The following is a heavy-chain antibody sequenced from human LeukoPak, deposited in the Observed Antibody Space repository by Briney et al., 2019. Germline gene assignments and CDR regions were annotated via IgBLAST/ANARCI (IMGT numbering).Heavy chain of an antibody. CDR1: GGSISTYY. J-gene: IGHJ4*02. CDR2: IYYSGST. D-gene: IGHD4-17*01. V-gene: IGHV4-59*12. Sequence: SETLSLTCTVSGGSISTYYWSWIRQPPGKGLEWIAYIYYSGSTRYNPSLKSRVSISVDTSKNQFSLKLSSVTAADTVVYYCARHDYASPLIYFDYWGQGTLVTVSS. CDR3: ARHDYASPLIYFDY.